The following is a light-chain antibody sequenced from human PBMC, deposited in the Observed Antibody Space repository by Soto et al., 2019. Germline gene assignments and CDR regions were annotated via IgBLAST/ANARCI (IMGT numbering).Light chain of an antibody. CDR3: QQRSNRPVT. CDR1: QSVSSY. V-gene: IGKV3-11*01. CDR2: DAS. Sequence: EIVLTQSPATLSLSPGERATLSCRASQSVSSYLAWYQQKPGQAPRLLIYDASNRATGIPARFSGSGSGTDFTLTMSSLEPEDFAVYYCQQRSNRPVTFGQGTKLEIK. J-gene: IGKJ2*01.